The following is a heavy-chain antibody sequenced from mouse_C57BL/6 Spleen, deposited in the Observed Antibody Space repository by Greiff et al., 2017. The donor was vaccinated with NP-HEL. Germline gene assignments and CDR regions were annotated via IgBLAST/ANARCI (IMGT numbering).Heavy chain of an antibody. D-gene: IGHD3-1*01. CDR3: ARGGTRSFDY. CDR1: GYTFTSYW. J-gene: IGHJ2*01. Sequence: VKLMESGAELVKPGASVKMSCKASGYTFTSYWITWVKQRPGQGLEWIGDIYPGSGSTNYNEKFKSKATLTVDTSSSTAYMQLSSLTSEDSAVYYCARGGTRSFDYWGQGTTLTVSS. CDR2: IYPGSGST. V-gene: IGHV1-55*01.